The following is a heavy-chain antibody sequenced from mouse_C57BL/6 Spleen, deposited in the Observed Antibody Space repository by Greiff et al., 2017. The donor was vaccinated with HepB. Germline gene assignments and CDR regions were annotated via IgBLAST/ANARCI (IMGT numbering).Heavy chain of an antibody. CDR2: IDPSDSET. D-gene: IGHD1-1*01. CDR3: ARSPPPMTTVEDFDY. CDR1: GYTFTSYW. Sequence: QVQLQQSGAELVRPGSSVKLSCKASGYTFTSYWMHWVKQRPIQGLEWIGNIDPSDSETHYNQKFKDKATLTVDKSSSTAYMQLSSLTSEDSAVYYCARSPPPMTTVEDFDYWGQSTTLTVSS. V-gene: IGHV1-52*01. J-gene: IGHJ2*01.